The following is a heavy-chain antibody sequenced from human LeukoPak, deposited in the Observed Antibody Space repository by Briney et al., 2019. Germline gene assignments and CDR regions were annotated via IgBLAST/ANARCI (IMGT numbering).Heavy chain of an antibody. Sequence: PGRSLRLSCAASGFTFDDYAMHWVRQAPGKGLEWVSGISWNSGSIGYADSVKGRFTISRDNAKNSLYLQMNSLRAEDTALYYCAKATYSGSYSFDYWGQGTLVTVSS. CDR3: AKATYSGSYSFDY. CDR1: GFTFDDYA. D-gene: IGHD1-26*01. CDR2: ISWNSGSI. J-gene: IGHJ4*02. V-gene: IGHV3-9*01.